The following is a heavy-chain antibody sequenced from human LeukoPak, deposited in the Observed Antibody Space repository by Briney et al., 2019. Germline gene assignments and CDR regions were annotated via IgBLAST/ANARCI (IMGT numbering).Heavy chain of an antibody. D-gene: IGHD3-9*01. Sequence: GGSLRLSCAASGFTFSNYWMSWVRQAPGKGLEWVSSISSSSSYIYYADSVKGRFTISRDNAKNSLYLQMNSLRAEDTAVYYCAREEGLGDRLVINPAVDYWGQGTLVTVSS. J-gene: IGHJ4*02. CDR3: AREEGLGDRLVINPAVDY. CDR1: GFTFSNYW. CDR2: ISSSSSYI. V-gene: IGHV3-21*01.